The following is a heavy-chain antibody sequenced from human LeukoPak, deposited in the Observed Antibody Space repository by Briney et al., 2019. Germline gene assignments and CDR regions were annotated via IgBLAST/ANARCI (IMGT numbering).Heavy chain of an antibody. CDR2: INPNSGGT. CDR1: GYTFTGYY. CDR3: ARGVLPAAMRGVGDAFDI. Sequence: ASVKVSCKAAGYTFTGYYMHWVRQAPGQGLEWMGWINPNSGGTNYAQKFQGWVTMTRDTSISTAYMELSRLRSDDTAVYYCARGVLPAAMRGVGDAFDIWGQGTMVTVSS. J-gene: IGHJ3*02. V-gene: IGHV1-2*04. D-gene: IGHD2-2*01.